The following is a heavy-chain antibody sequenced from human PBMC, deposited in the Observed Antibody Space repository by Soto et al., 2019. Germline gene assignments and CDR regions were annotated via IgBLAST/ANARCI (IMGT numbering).Heavy chain of an antibody. Sequence: EVQLVESGGGLVQPGGSLRLSCAASGFTVSSNYMSWVRQAPGKGLEWVSVIYSGGSTYYADSVKGRFTISRDNSKNTLYLQMNSLRAEDTAVYYCAWWSGYPTKNYYYYYMDVWGKGTTVTVSS. CDR3: AWWSGYPTKNYYYYYMDV. CDR2: IYSGGST. CDR1: GFTVSSNY. D-gene: IGHD3-3*01. V-gene: IGHV3-66*01. J-gene: IGHJ6*03.